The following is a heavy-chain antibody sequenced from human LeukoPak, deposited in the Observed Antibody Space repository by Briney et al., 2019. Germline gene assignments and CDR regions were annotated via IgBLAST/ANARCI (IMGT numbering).Heavy chain of an antibody. J-gene: IGHJ6*02. CDR3: ARDARHYDFWSGYYYGMDV. D-gene: IGHD3-3*01. CDR1: GFTFSSYS. Sequence: GGSLRLSCAASGFTFSSYSMNWVRQAPGKGLEWVSYISSSSSTIYYADSVKGRFTISRDNAKNSLYLQMNSLRAEDTAVYYCARDARHYDFWSGYYYGMDVWGQGTTVTVSS. V-gene: IGHV3-48*04. CDR2: ISSSSSTI.